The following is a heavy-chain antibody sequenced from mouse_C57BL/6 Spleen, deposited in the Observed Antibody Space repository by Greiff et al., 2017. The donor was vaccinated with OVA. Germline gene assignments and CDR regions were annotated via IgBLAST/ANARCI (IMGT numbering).Heavy chain of an antibody. Sequence: EVQGVESGGGLVKPGGSLKLSCAASGFTFSSYAMSWVRQTPEKRLEWVATISDGGSYTYYPDNVKGRFTISRDNAKNNLYLQMSHLKSEDTAMYYCARERGYDWYFDVWGTGTTVTVSS. D-gene: IGHD2-2*01. CDR1: GFTFSSYA. CDR3: ARERGYDWYFDV. V-gene: IGHV5-4*01. J-gene: IGHJ1*03. CDR2: ISDGGSYT.